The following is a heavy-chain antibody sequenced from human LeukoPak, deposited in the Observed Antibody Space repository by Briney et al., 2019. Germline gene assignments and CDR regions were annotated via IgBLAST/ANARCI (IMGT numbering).Heavy chain of an antibody. Sequence: GGSLRLSCAASGFTFSSYAMSWVRQAPGKGLEWVSAISGSGGSTYYADSVKGRFTISRDNSKNTLYLQMNSLRAEDTAVYYCARDPTPPGVLFGNFDYWGQGTLVTVSS. V-gene: IGHV3-23*01. J-gene: IGHJ4*02. CDR1: GFTFSSYA. D-gene: IGHD3-10*01. CDR3: ARDPTPPGVLFGNFDY. CDR2: ISGSGGST.